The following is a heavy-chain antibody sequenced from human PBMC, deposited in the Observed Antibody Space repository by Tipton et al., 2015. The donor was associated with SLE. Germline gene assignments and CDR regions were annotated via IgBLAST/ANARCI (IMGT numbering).Heavy chain of an antibody. J-gene: IGHJ4*02. CDR3: ARVARGD. CDR2: IYYSGST. V-gene: IGHV4-39*07. CDR1: GGSISSSSYY. Sequence: LRLSCTVSGGSISSSSYYWGWIRQPPGKGLEWIGSIYYSGSTYYNPSLKSRVTISVDTSKNQFSLKLSSVTDADTAVYYCARVARGDWGQGTLVTVSS.